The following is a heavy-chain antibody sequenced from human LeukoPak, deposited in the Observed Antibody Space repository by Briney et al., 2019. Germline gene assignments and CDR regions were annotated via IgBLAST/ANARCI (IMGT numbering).Heavy chain of an antibody. CDR3: ARGSATGVLYFDL. V-gene: IGHV1-46*01. Sequence: ASVKVSCKASGYNFISYYMHWVRQAPGQGLEWMGIINPSGGSTSYAQKFQGRVTITADKSTSTAYMELSSLRSEDTAVYYCARGSATGVLYFDLWGRGTLVTVSS. CDR1: GYNFISYY. D-gene: IGHD6-25*01. CDR2: INPSGGST. J-gene: IGHJ2*01.